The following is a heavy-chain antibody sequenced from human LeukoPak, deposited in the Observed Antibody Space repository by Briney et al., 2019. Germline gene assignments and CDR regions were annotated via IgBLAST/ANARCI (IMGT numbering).Heavy chain of an antibody. CDR1: GFTFSSYE. J-gene: IGHJ4*02. V-gene: IGHV3-48*03. CDR2: ISSSGSTI. Sequence: QTGGSLRLSCAASGFTFSSYETNWVRQAPGKGLEWVSYISSSGSTIYYADSVKGRFAISRDNSKNTLYLQMNSLRAEDTAVYYCARDGWELTPRLDVLLELDYWGQGTLVTVSS. CDR3: ARDGWELTPRLDVLLELDY. D-gene: IGHD1-26*01.